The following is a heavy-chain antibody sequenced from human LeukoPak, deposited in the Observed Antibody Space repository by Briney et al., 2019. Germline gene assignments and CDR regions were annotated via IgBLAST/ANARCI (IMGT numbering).Heavy chain of an antibody. D-gene: IGHD3-22*01. CDR1: GYTFTGYY. J-gene: IGHJ4*02. CDR2: INPNSGGT. V-gene: IGHV1-2*02. CDR3: ARGVHVRVYDSNPHYGHY. Sequence: ASVKVSCKASGYTFTGYYMHWVRQAPGQGLEWMGWINPNSGGTNYAQKLQGRVTMTRDMSTSTVYMELSSLRSEDTAFYYCARGVHVRVYDSNPHYGHYWGQGTLVTVSS.